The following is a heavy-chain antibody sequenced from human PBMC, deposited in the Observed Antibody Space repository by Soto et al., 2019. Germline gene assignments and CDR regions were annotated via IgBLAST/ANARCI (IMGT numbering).Heavy chain of an antibody. V-gene: IGHV1-46*03. CDR2: INPSGGST. D-gene: IGHD3-10*01. CDR3: ARALSNYYGSGMAYYYYYGMDV. Sequence: ASVKVSCKASGYTFTSYYMHWVRQAPGQGLEWMGIINPSGGSTSYAQKFQGRVTMTRDTSTSTVYLELSSLRSEDTAVYYFARALSNYYGSGMAYYYYYGMDVWGQGATVTV. J-gene: IGHJ6*02. CDR1: GYTFTSYY.